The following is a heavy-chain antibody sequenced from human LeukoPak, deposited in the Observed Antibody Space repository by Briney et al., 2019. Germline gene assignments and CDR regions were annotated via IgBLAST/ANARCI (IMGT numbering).Heavy chain of an antibody. J-gene: IGHJ3*02. V-gene: IGHV3-23*01. CDR1: GFTFSSYG. Sequence: GGSLRLSCAASGFTFSSYGMSWVRQAPGKGLEWVSAISGSGGSTYYADSVKGRFTISRDNSKNTLYLQMNSLRAEDTAVYYCAKDKGRRITMVRGVITSDAFDIWGQGTMVTVSS. CDR3: AKDKGRRITMVRGVITSDAFDI. CDR2: ISGSGGST. D-gene: IGHD3-10*01.